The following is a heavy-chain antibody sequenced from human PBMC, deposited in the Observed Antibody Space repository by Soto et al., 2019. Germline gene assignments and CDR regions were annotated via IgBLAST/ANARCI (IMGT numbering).Heavy chain of an antibody. CDR2: IVVGSGNT. J-gene: IGHJ4*02. CDR1: GFTFTSSA. D-gene: IGHD3-22*01. Sequence: SVKVSCKASGFTFTSSAVQWVRQARGQRLEWIGWIVVGSGNTNYAQKFQGRVTITKDMSTGTAYMELSSLRSEDTAVYYCATVISDYYDSRGAFDYWGQGTLVTVSS. CDR3: ATVISDYYDSRGAFDY. V-gene: IGHV1-58*01.